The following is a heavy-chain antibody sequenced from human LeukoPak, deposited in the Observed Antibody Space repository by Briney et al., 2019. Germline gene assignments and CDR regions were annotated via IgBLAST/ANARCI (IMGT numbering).Heavy chain of an antibody. D-gene: IGHD6-13*01. CDR2: IYTSGST. Sequence: SETLSLTCTVSGGSISSGSYYWSWIRQPAGKGLEWIGLIYTSGSTYYNPSLKSRVTISVDTSKNQFSLKLSSVTAADTAVYYCARHDRRAGPPLFDYWGQGTLVTVSS. CDR1: GGSISSGSYY. CDR3: ARHDRRAGPPLFDY. V-gene: IGHV4-61*02. J-gene: IGHJ4*02.